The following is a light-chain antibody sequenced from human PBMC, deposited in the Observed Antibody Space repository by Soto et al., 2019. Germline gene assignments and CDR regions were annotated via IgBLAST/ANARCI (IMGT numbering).Light chain of an antibody. J-gene: IGKJ5*01. V-gene: IGKV3-20*01. CDR1: QSISGNY. CDR3: QQYVISVT. Sequence: EIVLTQSTGTLSLSPGERATLSCRASQSISGNYLAWYQQKPGQAPRLLIYGASNRATGIPERFSGSGSGTDFTLTIGRLEPQDSAMYYCQQYVISVTFGQGTRLEI. CDR2: GAS.